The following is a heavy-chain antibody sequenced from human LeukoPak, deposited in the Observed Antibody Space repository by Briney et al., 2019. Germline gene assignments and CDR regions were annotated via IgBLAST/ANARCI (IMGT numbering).Heavy chain of an antibody. V-gene: IGHV3-66*01. CDR3: ARYSGTFSNSYFDC. CDR1: GFTFSNYE. CDR2: IYSGRST. D-gene: IGHD1-26*01. Sequence: GGSLRLSCAASGFTFSNYEMNWVRQAPGKGLEWVSLIYSGRSTYYADSVKGRFIISRDNSKNTLYLQMNSLRAEDTAVYYCARYSGTFSNSYFDCWGQGTLVTVSS. J-gene: IGHJ4*02.